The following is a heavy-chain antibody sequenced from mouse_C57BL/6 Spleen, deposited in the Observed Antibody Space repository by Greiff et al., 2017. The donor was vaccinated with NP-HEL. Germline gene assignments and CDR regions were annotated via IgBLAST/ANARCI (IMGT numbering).Heavy chain of an antibody. J-gene: IGHJ3*01. Sequence: QVQLKQSGAELMKPGASVKLSCKATGYTFTGYWIEWVKQRPGHGLEWIGEILPGSGSTNYNVKFKGKATFTADTSSNTAYMQLSSLTTEDSAIYYCARVAYYYGSSYWGQGTLVTVSA. CDR1: GYTFTGYW. D-gene: IGHD1-1*01. CDR2: ILPGSGST. CDR3: ARVAYYYGSSY. V-gene: IGHV1-9*01.